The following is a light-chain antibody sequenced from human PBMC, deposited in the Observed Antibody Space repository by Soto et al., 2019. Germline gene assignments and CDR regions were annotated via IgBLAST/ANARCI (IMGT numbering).Light chain of an antibody. J-gene: IGKJ4*01. CDR2: KAS. V-gene: IGKV1-5*03. Sequence: DIQMTQSPSTLSASVGDRVTITCRASQSISSWLAWYQQKPGKAPKLLTYKASSLESGVPSRFSGSGSGTEFTLTTNIQQPADLATYHCYQHNGDGLSFPGGTKV. CDR3: YQHNGDGLS. CDR1: QSISSW.